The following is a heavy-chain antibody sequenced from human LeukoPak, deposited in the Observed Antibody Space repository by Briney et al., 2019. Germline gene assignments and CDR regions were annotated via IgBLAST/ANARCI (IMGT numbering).Heavy chain of an antibody. CDR2: NSAYNGNT. D-gene: IGHD5-18*01. Sequence: ASVKVSCKASGYTFTSYGISWVRQAPGQGLEWMGWNSAYNGNTNYTQKLQGRVTMTTDTSTSTAYMELRSLRSDDTAVYYCARGQASGYSYGDHFDYWGQGTLVTVSS. CDR3: ARGQASGYSYGDHFDY. CDR1: GYTFTSYG. V-gene: IGHV1-18*01. J-gene: IGHJ4*02.